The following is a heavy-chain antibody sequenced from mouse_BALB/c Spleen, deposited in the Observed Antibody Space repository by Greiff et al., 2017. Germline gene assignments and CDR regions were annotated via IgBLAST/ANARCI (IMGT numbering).Heavy chain of an antibody. CDR3: ARRITTVVATKGFYAMDY. CDR1: GDSITSGY. V-gene: IGHV3-8*02. Sequence: DVHLVESGPSLVKPSQTLSLTCSVTGDSITSGYWNWIRKFPGNKLEYMGYISYSGSTYYNPSLKSRISITRDTSKNQYYLQLNSVTTEDTATYYCARRITTVVATKGFYAMDYWGQGTSVTVSS. J-gene: IGHJ4*01. CDR2: ISYSGST. D-gene: IGHD1-1*01.